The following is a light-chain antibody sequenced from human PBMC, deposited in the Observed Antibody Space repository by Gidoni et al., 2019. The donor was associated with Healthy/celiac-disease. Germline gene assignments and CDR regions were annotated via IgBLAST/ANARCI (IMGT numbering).Light chain of an antibody. V-gene: IGKV1-5*01. Sequence: DIQMTQSPSTLSASVGDRVTITCRASQSISSWLAWYQQKPGKAPKLLIYDASSLESGVPSRFSGSGSGTEFTLTISSLQPDDFATYYGQQYNSYSTFGQGTKVEIK. CDR1: QSISSW. J-gene: IGKJ1*01. CDR2: DAS. CDR3: QQYNSYST.